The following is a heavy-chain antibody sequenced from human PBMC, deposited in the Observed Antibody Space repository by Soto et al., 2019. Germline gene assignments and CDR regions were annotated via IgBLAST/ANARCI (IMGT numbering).Heavy chain of an antibody. D-gene: IGHD6-13*01. CDR2: VYRTGST. CDR3: ARARATIAAAAIFDC. V-gene: IGHV4-4*02. J-gene: IGHJ4*02. Sequence: QVQLQESGPGLVKPSGTLSLTCAVSGGSISTSNWWSWVRQPPGKGLEWIGEVYRTGSTTYNPSLESRLTISADKSKNRFSLKLTSVTAAATAVYYCARARATIAAAAIFDCWGQGTLVTVSS. CDR1: GGSISTSNW.